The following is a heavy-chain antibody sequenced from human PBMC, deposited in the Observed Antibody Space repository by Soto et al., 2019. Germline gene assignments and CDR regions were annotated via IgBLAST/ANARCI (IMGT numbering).Heavy chain of an antibody. CDR2: IIPLFDSP. CDR3: ARIVGFGELSPAYYYYGMDV. D-gene: IGHD3-10*01. J-gene: IGHJ6*02. V-gene: IGHV1-69*13. CDR1: GGSFSSYG. Sequence: SVKVSCKASGGSFSSYGISWVRQAPGQGLEWMGGIIPLFDSPNYAQKFQGRVTITADESTSTAYMELSSLKAADTAMYYCARIVGFGELSPAYYYYGMDVWGQGTTVTVSS.